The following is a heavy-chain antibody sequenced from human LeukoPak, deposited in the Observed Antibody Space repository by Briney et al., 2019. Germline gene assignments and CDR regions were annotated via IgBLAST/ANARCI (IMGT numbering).Heavy chain of an antibody. CDR1: GFTFSSYA. J-gene: IGHJ4*02. CDR2: ISDSGDIT. V-gene: IGHV3-23*01. D-gene: IGHD3-16*01. Sequence: GGSLRLSCAASGFTFSSYAMSWVRQAPGKGLEWVSGISDSGDITYYADSVKGRFTISRDNSKNTLYVQMNSLRVEDTAVYFCAKGSDPHWGSFDYWGQGTLVTVSS. CDR3: AKGSDPHWGSFDY.